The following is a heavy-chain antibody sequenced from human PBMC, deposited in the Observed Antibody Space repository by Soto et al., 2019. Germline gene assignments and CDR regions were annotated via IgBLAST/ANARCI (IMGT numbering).Heavy chain of an antibody. CDR2: MNPNSGNT. J-gene: IGHJ3*02. Sequence: ASVKVSCKASGYTFTSYDINWVRQATGQGLEWMGWMNPNSGNTGYAQKFQGRVTMTRNTSISTAYMELSSLRSEDTAVYYCARGPDYPDAFDIWGPGTMVTVSS. D-gene: IGHD3-10*01. CDR1: GYTFTSYD. V-gene: IGHV1-8*01. CDR3: ARGPDYPDAFDI.